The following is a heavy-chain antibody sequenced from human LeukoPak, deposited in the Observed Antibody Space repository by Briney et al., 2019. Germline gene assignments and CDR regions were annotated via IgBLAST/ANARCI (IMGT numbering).Heavy chain of an antibody. CDR1: GFNFANHA. J-gene: IGHJ4*02. D-gene: IGHD3-22*01. CDR3: AREVSEGFDF. V-gene: IGHV3-21*01. CDR2: FGTRSTSV. Sequence: PGGSLRLSCAASGFNFANHAMSWVRQTPGKGLEWVSSFGTRSTSVYHAGSVKGRFAISRDNAKNSLYLQMNSLRAEDTALYYCAREVSEGFDFWGQGTLVTVSS.